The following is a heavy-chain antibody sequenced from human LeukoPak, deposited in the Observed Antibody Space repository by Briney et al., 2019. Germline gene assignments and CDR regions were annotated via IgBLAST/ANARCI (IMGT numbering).Heavy chain of an antibody. CDR3: AKAVNFDWLPNDY. CDR2: ISSSSSYI. Sequence: GGSLRLSCAASGFTFSSYSMNWVRQAPGKGLEWVSSISSSSSYIYYADSVKGRFTISRDNSKNTLYLQLNSLRAEDTAVYYCAKAVNFDWLPNDYWGQGTLVTVSS. CDR1: GFTFSSYS. V-gene: IGHV3-21*04. J-gene: IGHJ4*02. D-gene: IGHD3-9*01.